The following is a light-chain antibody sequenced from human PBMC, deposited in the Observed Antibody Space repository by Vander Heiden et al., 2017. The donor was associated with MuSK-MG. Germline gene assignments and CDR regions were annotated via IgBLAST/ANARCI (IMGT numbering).Light chain of an antibody. J-gene: IGKJ2*01. CDR2: DAS. CDR1: QSVGSNF. Sequence: EVVLTPSPGTLPLSPGERATLSCRASQSVGSNFLAWYQQKPGQAPRLLIYDASGRATGIPDRFSGSGSGTDFTLTISRLEPEDFAMYYCQQYGNSPNTFGQGTKLEIK. V-gene: IGKV3-20*01. CDR3: QQYGNSPNT.